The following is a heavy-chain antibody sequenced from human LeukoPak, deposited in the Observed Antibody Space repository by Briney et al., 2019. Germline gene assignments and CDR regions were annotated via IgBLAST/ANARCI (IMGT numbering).Heavy chain of an antibody. V-gene: IGHV1-2*02. J-gene: IGHJ6*03. Sequence: ASVKVSCXASGYAFTSYDINWVRQATGQGLEWMGWMNPNSGGTNYAQKFQGRVTMTRDTSISTAYMELSRLRSDDTAVYYCARGYLVYYMDVWGKGTTVTVSS. CDR3: ARGYLVYYMDV. CDR1: GYAFTSYD. CDR2: MNPNSGGT. D-gene: IGHD1-1*01.